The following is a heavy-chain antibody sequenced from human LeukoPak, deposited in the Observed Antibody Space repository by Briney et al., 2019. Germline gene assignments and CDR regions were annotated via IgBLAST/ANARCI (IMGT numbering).Heavy chain of an antibody. D-gene: IGHD3-22*01. J-gene: IGHJ4*02. CDR3: AGDHYYHASRGYLSFPKRGDYFDY. V-gene: IGHV3-30*02. Sequence: GGSLRLSCAASGFTFSTYGMHWVRQAPGKGLEWVALIRYDGSNKYYADSVKGRFTISRDISKNTLYLQMNSLRAEDTAVYYCAGDHYYHASRGYLSFPKRGDYFDYWGQGTLVTVSS. CDR1: GFTFSTYG. CDR2: IRYDGSNK.